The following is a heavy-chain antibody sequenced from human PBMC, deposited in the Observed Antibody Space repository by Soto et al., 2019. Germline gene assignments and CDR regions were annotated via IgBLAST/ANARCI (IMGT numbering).Heavy chain of an antibody. Sequence: SETRSLTCAVSGGSISSSNWWSWVRQPPGKGLEWIGEIYHSGSTNYNPSLKSRVTISVDKSKNQFSLKLSSVTAADTAVYSCARLPSGWYRCFAPGGQGTRVTVSS. CDR3: ARLPSGWYRCFAP. CDR1: GGSISSSNW. CDR2: IYHSGST. V-gene: IGHV4-4*02. D-gene: IGHD6-13*01. J-gene: IGHJ5*02.